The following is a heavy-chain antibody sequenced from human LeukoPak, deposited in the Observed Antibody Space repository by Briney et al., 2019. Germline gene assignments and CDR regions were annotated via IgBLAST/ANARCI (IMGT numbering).Heavy chain of an antibody. J-gene: IGHJ4*02. CDR3: AKGLAVAGHFDY. D-gene: IGHD6-19*01. V-gene: IGHV3-23*01. CDR1: GFTFSSHA. Sequence: GGSLRLSCAASGFTFSSHAMSWVRQAPWKGLEWVSAISGSGGSTYYADSVKGRFTISRDKSKNTLYLQMNSLRAEDTAVYYCAKGLAVAGHFDYWGQGTLVTVSS. CDR2: ISGSGGST.